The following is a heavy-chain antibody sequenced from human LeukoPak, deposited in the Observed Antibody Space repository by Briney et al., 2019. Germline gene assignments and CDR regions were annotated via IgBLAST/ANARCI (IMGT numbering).Heavy chain of an antibody. Sequence: GGSLRLSCAASGFTFSSYEMNWVRQAPGKGLEWVSYISSSGSTIYYADSVKGRFTISRDNAKNSLYLQMNSLRAEDTAVYYCARRRGYSGYGMDCWGQGTLVTVSS. V-gene: IGHV3-48*03. CDR1: GFTFSSYE. D-gene: IGHD5-12*01. CDR3: ARRRGYSGYGMDC. J-gene: IGHJ4*02. CDR2: ISSSGSTI.